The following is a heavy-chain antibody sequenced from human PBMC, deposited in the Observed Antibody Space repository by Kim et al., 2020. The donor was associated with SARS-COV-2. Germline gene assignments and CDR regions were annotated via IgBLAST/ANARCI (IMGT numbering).Heavy chain of an antibody. D-gene: IGHD2-21*02. CDR1: GGSISGYY. Sequence: SETLSLTCTVSGGSISGYYWSWVRQPPGKGLEWIGYISYSGSTSYNPSLQSRVTISADTSKNQFSLKLTSVTAADTAVYYCARRGCRGAACYQDYWGQGTLVTVSS. CDR2: ISYSGST. J-gene: IGHJ4*02. CDR3: ARRGCRGAACYQDY. V-gene: IGHV4-59*08.